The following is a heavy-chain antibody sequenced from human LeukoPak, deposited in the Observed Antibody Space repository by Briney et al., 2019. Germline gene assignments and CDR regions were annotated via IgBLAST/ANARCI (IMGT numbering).Heavy chain of an antibody. V-gene: IGHV4-39*01. D-gene: IGHD3-3*01. CDR3: ARLGFRDFWSGYHFDY. Sequence: PSETLSLTCTVSGGSISSSSYYWGWIRQPPGKGLEWIGSIYYSGSTYYNPSLKSRVTISVDTSKNQFSLKLSSVTAADTAVYYCARLGFRDFWSGYHFDYWGQGTLVTVSP. CDR1: GGSISSSSYY. J-gene: IGHJ4*02. CDR2: IYYSGST.